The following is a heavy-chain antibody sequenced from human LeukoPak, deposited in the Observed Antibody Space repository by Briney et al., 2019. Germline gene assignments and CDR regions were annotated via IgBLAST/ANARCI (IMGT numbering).Heavy chain of an antibody. D-gene: IGHD2-21*01. CDR1: GFTFSSSA. CDR2: ISGSGGNT. V-gene: IGHV3-23*01. J-gene: IGHJ4*02. Sequence: SGGSLRLSCAASGFTFSSSAMRWVRQTPGKGLEWVSSISGSGGNTYYADSVKGRFTISRDNSKNTVYLQMNSLRAEDTAVYYCAKGNPLFYLDYWGQGTLVTVSS. CDR3: AKGNPLFYLDY.